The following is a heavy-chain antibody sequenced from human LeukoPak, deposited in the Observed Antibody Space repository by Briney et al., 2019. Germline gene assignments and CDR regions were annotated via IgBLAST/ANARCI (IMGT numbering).Heavy chain of an antibody. CDR3: ASQCCGGDCYSTFCYYYYMDV. J-gene: IGHJ6*03. CDR1: AFTFSTYN. D-gene: IGHD2-21*02. Sequence: GGSLRLSCAASAFTFSTYNMNWVRQAPGKGLEWVANIKQDGSEKYYVDSVKGRFTISRDNAKNSLYLQMNSLRAEDTAVYYCASQCCGGDCYSTFCYYYYMDVWGKGTTVTVSS. CDR2: IKQDGSEK. V-gene: IGHV3-7*01.